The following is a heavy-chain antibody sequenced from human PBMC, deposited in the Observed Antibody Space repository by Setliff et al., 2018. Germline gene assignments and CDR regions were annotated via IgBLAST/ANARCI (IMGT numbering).Heavy chain of an antibody. Sequence: GGSLRLSCAVSGFIFSPYTTTWVRQAPGKGLEWVAAISIHEDKTYYADSVKGLFTISRDISKNTLSLQLNSLRAEDTAVYYCAKQRNSTFSNDAFDVWGQGTMVT. J-gene: IGHJ3*01. CDR2: ISIHEDKT. D-gene: IGHD4-4*01. CDR1: GFIFSPYT. V-gene: IGHV3-23*01. CDR3: AKQRNSTFSNDAFDV.